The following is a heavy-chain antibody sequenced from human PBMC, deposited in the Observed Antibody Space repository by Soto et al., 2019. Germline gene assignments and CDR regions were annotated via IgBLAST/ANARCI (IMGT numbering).Heavy chain of an antibody. CDR3: AKVIRADSTSSNFYYYSGLDV. CDR1: GFTFRTYG. D-gene: IGHD6-6*01. CDR2: ISNTGINK. J-gene: IGHJ6*02. Sequence: PGGSLRLFCAASGFTFRTYGMHWVRQAPGKGLEWLAVISNTGINKYYADSVKGRFTISRDNSRDTLFPQMNSLRGEDTAIYYCAKVIRADSTSSNFYYYSGLDVWGQGTTVTVSS. V-gene: IGHV3-30*18.